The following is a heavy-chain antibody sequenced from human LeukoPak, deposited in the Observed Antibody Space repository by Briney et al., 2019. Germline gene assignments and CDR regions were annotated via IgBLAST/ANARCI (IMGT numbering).Heavy chain of an antibody. CDR3: AKDGLESGSYYYFDY. CDR1: GFTFSSYG. J-gene: IGHJ4*02. V-gene: IGHV3-30*18. D-gene: IGHD1-26*01. CDR2: ISYGGSNK. Sequence: PGGSLRLSCAASGFTFSSYGMQWARQAPGKGLEGVAVISYGGSNKYYADSVKGRFTISRDNSKNTLYLQMNSLRAEDTAVYYCAKDGLESGSYYYFDYWGQGTLVTVSS.